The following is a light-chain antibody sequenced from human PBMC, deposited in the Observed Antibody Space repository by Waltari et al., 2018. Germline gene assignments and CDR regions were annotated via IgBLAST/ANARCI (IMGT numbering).Light chain of an antibody. CDR2: EVN. CDR1: SRDVRCHTY. CDR3: SSYVDSNNIL. J-gene: IGLJ2*01. V-gene: IGLV2-8*01. Sequence: QSALTQPPSASGSPGQSLTISCTGASRDVRCHTYIPWYQQHPGNAPKVMIYEVNNRPSGVPDRFSGSKSGNTASLTVSGLQAEDEASYYCSSYVDSNNILFGGGTKLTVL.